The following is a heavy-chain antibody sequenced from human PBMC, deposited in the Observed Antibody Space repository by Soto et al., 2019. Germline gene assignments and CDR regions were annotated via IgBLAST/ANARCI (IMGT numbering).Heavy chain of an antibody. CDR1: GGSFSGYY. CDR2: INHSGST. J-gene: IGHJ4*02. V-gene: IGHV4-34*01. D-gene: IGHD6-19*01. Sequence: SETLSLTCAVYGGSFSGYYWSWIRQPPGKGLEWIGEINHSGSTNYNPSLKSRVTISVDTSKNQFSLKLSSVTAADTAVYYCASTIAVALVYWGQGTLVTVSS. CDR3: ASTIAVALVY.